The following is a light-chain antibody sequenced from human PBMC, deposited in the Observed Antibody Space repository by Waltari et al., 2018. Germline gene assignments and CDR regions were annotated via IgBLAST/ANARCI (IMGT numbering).Light chain of an antibody. CDR1: TIGTYS. J-gene: IGLJ1*01. CDR3: HVWHPHVDPGV. V-gene: IGLV3-21*04. CDR2: YDR. Sequence: SYVVTPPPSVSVAPGETATITCGGDTIGTYSAHWYQQKAGQAPVLVIFYDRDRPSGIPDRFSGSNSGNTATLTISRVEAGDEARYYCHVWHPHVDPGVFGTGTEVTVL.